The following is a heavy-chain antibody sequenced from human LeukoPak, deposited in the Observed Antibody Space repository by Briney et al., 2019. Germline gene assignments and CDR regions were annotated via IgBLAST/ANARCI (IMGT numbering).Heavy chain of an antibody. CDR1: GYTFTSYG. CDR3: ATGRGIAAAGTTTLFDY. V-gene: IGHV1-69*04. CDR2: ITPILGIA. J-gene: IGHJ4*02. Sequence: GASVKVSCKASGYTFTSYGISWVRQAPGQGLEWMGRITPILGIANYAQKFQGRVTITADKSTSTAYMELSSLRSEDTAVYYCATGRGIAAAGTTTLFDYWGQGTLVTVSS. D-gene: IGHD6-13*01.